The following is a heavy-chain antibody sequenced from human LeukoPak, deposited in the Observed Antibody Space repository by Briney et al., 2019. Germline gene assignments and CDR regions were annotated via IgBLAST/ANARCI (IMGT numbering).Heavy chain of an antibody. CDR3: ARAPVAGSSGPNWFDP. V-gene: IGHV4-4*07. J-gene: IGHJ5*02. Sequence: SETLSLTCTVSGGSISSYYWSWIRQPAGKGLEWIGRMYPSGSTNYNPSLKSRVTMSVDTSKNQFSLKLTSVTAADTAAYYCARAPVAGSSGPNWFDPWGQGTLVTVSS. CDR2: MYPSGST. CDR1: GGSISSYY. D-gene: IGHD6-19*01.